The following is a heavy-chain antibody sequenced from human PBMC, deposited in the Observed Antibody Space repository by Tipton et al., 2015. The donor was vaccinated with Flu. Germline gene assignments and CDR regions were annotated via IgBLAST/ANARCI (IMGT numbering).Heavy chain of an antibody. CDR3: ARVTSSGYYYHFDY. CDR1: GFTFSSYA. D-gene: IGHD3-22*01. V-gene: IGHV4-38-2*01. CDR2: IYHSGST. Sequence: LRLSCAASGFTFSSYAMSWVRQAPGKGLEWIGSIYHSGSTYYNPSLKSRVTISVDTPKNQFSLKLSSVTAADTAVYYCARVTSSGYYYHFDYWGQGTLVTVSS. J-gene: IGHJ4*02.